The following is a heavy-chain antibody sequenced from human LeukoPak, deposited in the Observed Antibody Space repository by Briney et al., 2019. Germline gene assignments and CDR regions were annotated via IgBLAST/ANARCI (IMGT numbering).Heavy chain of an antibody. CDR2: INHSGST. CDR1: GGSFSGYY. J-gene: IGHJ4*02. D-gene: IGHD3-22*01. V-gene: IGHV4-34*01. Sequence: SETLSLTCAVYGGSFSGYYWSWIRQPPGKGLEWIGEINHSGSTNYNPSLKSRVTISVDTSKNQFSLKLSSVTAADTAVYYCAGYDSSGSRDYWGQGTLVTVSS. CDR3: AGYDSSGSRDY.